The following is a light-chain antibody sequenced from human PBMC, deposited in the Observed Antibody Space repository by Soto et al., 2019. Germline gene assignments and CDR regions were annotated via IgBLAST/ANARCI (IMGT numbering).Light chain of an antibody. CDR1: QIISSW. V-gene: IGKV1-5*01. CDR3: QQYNSYWT. CDR2: DAS. Sequence: DIQMTQSPSTLSASVGDRVTITYRVFQIISSWLAWYQQKPWKAPKLLIYDASSLESVVPSRFSGSGSGTEFTLTISSLQPDDFATYYCQQYNSYWTFGQGTKVDIK. J-gene: IGKJ1*01.